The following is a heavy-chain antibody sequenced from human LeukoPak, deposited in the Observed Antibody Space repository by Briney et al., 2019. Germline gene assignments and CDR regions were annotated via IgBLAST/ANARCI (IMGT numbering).Heavy chain of an antibody. CDR2: INWNGGST. V-gene: IGHV3-20*01. CDR3: ARDPGGFSSGYYFDN. CDR1: GFTFDDYG. J-gene: IGHJ4*02. D-gene: IGHD3-22*01. Sequence: PGGPLRLSCAASGFTFDDYGVSWVRQAPGKGLEWVSGINWNGGSTGYADSVKGRFTISRDNAKNSLYLQMNSLRAEDTALYHCARDPGGFSSGYYFDNWGQGTLVTVSS.